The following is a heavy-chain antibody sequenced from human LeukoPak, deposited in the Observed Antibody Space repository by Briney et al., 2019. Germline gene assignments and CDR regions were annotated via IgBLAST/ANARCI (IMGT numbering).Heavy chain of an antibody. CDR2: ISAYNGNT. D-gene: IGHD3-3*01. V-gene: IGHV1-18*01. J-gene: IGHJ4*02. Sequence: ASVKVSCKASGYTFTSYGISRVRQAPGQGLEWMGWISAYNGNTNYAQKLQGRVTMTTDTSTSTAYMERRSLRSDDTAVYYCARGYRLEWLFLDFDYWGQGTLVTVSS. CDR3: ARGYRLEWLFLDFDY. CDR1: GYTFTSYG.